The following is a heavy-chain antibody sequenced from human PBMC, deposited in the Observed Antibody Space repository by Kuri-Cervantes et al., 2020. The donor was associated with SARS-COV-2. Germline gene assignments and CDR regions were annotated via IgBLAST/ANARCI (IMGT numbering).Heavy chain of an antibody. J-gene: IGHJ4*02. V-gene: IGHV3-21*01. CDR1: GFTFSSYS. CDR2: ISSSSSYI. Sequence: GGSLRLSCAASGFTFSSYSMSWVRQAPGKGLEWVSSISSSSSYIYYADSVKGRFTISRDNAKNSLYLQMNSLRAEDTAVYYCARGGFLEWFLDYWGQGTLVTVSS. D-gene: IGHD3-3*01. CDR3: ARGGFLEWFLDY.